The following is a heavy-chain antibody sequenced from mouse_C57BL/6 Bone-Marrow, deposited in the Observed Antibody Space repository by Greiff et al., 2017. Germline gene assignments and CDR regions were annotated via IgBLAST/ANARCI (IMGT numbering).Heavy chain of an antibody. Sequence: QVQLQQPGAELVKPGASVKMSCKASGYTFTSYWITWVKQRPGQGLEWIGDIYPGSGSTNYNEKFKSKATLTVETSSSTAYMQLSSLTSEDSAVYYCARAYYGSSSWFAYWGQGTLVTVSA. J-gene: IGHJ3*01. CDR2: IYPGSGST. D-gene: IGHD1-1*01. CDR1: GYTFTSYW. CDR3: ARAYYGSSSWFAY. V-gene: IGHV1-55*01.